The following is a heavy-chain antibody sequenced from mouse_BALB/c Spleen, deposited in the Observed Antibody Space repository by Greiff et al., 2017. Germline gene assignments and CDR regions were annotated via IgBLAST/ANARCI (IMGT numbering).Heavy chain of an antibody. V-gene: IGHV5-6-3*01. CDR1: GFTFSSYG. CDR3: ARLYGNYWFAY. D-gene: IGHD2-1*01. Sequence: DVQLVESGGGLVQPGGSLKLSCAASGFTFSSYGMSWVRQTPDKRLELVATINSNGGSTYYPDSVKGRFTISRDNAKNTLYLQMSSLKSEDTAMYYCARLYGNYWFAYWGQGTLVTVSA. CDR2: INSNGGST. J-gene: IGHJ3*01.